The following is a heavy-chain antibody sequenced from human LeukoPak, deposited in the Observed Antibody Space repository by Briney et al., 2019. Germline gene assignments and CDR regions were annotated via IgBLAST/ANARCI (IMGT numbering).Heavy chain of an antibody. Sequence: GGSLRLSCAASGFTFSSFTMTWVRQAPGKGLEWVSTIGGSGASTYYAGSVKGRFTISRDNSNNTLSLQMNSLRAEDSAIYYCAKNYYGSGTMGGYWGQGTLVTVSS. J-gene: IGHJ4*02. CDR3: AKNYYGSGTMGGY. CDR2: IGGSGAST. CDR1: GFTFSSFT. D-gene: IGHD3-10*01. V-gene: IGHV3-23*01.